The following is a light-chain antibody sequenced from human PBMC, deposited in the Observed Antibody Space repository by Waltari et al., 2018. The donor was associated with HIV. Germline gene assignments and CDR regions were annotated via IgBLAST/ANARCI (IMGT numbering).Light chain of an antibody. V-gene: IGLV3-1*01. CDR1: KLGDKY. CDR3: QAWDTRAV. J-gene: IGLJ2*01. Sequence: SYDLTQPPSVSVSPGQTATITCSGDKLGDKYSCWYQQKPGQSPVLVIYQDNKRPSGIPGPFAGSNAGNTATLTIGGTQAMDEADYYCQAWDTRAVFGGGTKLTVL. CDR2: QDN.